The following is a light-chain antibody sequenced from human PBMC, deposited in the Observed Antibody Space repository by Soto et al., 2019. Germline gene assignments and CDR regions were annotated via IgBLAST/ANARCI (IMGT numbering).Light chain of an antibody. V-gene: IGKV3-20*01. CDR3: QQHGSSPIT. CDR1: QTVRNNY. Sequence: VLTQSEGTLSLSPGERATVSCRASQTVRNNYLAWYQQKPGQAPRLLIYDASSRATGIPDRFSGGGSGTDFTLTISRLEPEDFAVYYCQQHGSSPITFGQGARLEIK. CDR2: DAS. J-gene: IGKJ5*01.